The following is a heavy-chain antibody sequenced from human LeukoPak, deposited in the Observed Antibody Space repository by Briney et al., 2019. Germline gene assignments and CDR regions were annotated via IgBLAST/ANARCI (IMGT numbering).Heavy chain of an antibody. CDR2: GSGSGGRT. Sequence: GGSLRLSCAASGFTFSSYAMSWVREAPGQGLEWVSAGSGSGGRTYYADAVKGRFTISRDNSKNTLYLQMNGLGAEDTAVYYCAKDTSSWPYYCDFWGQGTLVTVS. CDR1: GFTFSSYA. CDR3: AKDTSSWPYYCDF. V-gene: IGHV3-23*01. J-gene: IGHJ4*02. D-gene: IGHD6-13*01.